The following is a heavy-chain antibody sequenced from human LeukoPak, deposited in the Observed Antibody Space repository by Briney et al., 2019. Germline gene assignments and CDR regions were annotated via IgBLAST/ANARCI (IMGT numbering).Heavy chain of an antibody. D-gene: IGHD4-23*01. V-gene: IGHV1-2*02. J-gene: IGHJ3*02. CDR1: GYTFTAYL. CDR2: INPNGGGT. CDR3: ARDSVYYGGPGAPDI. Sequence: EASVKVSCKASGYTFTAYLMHWVRQAPGQGPEWMAWINPNGGGTNYAEKFQGRDTMTRDTSISTAYMELSRLSSDDTAIYYCARDSVYYGGPGAPDIWGQGTMVTVSS.